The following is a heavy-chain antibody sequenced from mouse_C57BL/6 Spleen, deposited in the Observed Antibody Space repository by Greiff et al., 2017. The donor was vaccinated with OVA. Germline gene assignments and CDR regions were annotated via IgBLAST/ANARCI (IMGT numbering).Heavy chain of an antibody. J-gene: IGHJ1*03. CDR2: IRLKSDNYAT. CDR3: TYGRWYFDV. CDR1: GFTFSNYW. D-gene: IGHD1-1*02. Sequence: EVKVEESGGGLVQPGGSMKLSCVASGFTFSNYWMNWVRQSPEKGLEWVAQIRLKSDNYATHYAESVKGRFTISRDDSKSSVYLQMNNLRAEDTGIYYCTYGRWYFDVWGTGTTVTVSS. V-gene: IGHV6-3*01.